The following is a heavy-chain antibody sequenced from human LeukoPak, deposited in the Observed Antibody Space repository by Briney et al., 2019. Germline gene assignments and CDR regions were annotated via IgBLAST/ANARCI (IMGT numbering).Heavy chain of an antibody. Sequence: ASVKVSCKASGGTFSSYAISWVRQAPGQGLEWMGGIIPIFGTANYAQKFQGRVTTTTDESTSTAYMELSSLRSEHTAVYFCARGVAATAYNWFDPWGQGTLVTVSS. D-gene: IGHD2-15*01. CDR2: IIPIFGTA. J-gene: IGHJ5*02. CDR3: ARGVAATAYNWFDP. CDR1: GGTFSSYA. V-gene: IGHV1-69*05.